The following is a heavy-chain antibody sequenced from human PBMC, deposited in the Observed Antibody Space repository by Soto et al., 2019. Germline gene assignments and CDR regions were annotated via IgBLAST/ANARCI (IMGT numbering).Heavy chain of an antibody. Sequence: LETMSLTCSVSGGSISSYYWSWIRQPPGKGLEWIGYIYYSGSTNYNPSLKSRVTISVDTSKNQFSLKLSSVTAADTAVYYCARERWGAGRSRDYYYYGMDVWGQGTTVTVSS. CDR3: ARERWGAGRSRDYYYYGMDV. V-gene: IGHV4-59*01. J-gene: IGHJ6*02. CDR2: IYYSGST. CDR1: GGSISSYY. D-gene: IGHD6-6*01.